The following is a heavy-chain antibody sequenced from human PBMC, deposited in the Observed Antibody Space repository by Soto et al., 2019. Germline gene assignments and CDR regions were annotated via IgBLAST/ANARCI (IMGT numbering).Heavy chain of an antibody. CDR1: GFTFSSYS. V-gene: IGHV3-21*01. J-gene: IGHJ4*02. Sequence: PGGSLRLSCAASGFTFSSYSMNWVRQAPGKGLEWVSSISSSSSYIYYADSVKGRFTISRDNAKNSLYLQMNSLRAEDTAVYYCATSRIVVVPLAIDYWRQGTLVTVSS. D-gene: IGHD2-2*01. CDR3: ATSRIVVVPLAIDY. CDR2: ISSSSSYI.